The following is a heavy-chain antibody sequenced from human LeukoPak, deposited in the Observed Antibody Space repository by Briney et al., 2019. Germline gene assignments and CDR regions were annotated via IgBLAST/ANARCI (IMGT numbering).Heavy chain of an antibody. D-gene: IGHD3-3*01. J-gene: IGHJ4*02. CDR2: IYYSGST. Sequence: SETLSLTCTVSGGSISSSSYYWGWIRQPPGKGLEWIGSIYYSGSTYYNPSLKSRVTISVDTSKIQFSLKLSSVTAADTAVYYCARDKEYYDFWSGSSHFDYWGQGTLVTVSS. CDR3: ARDKEYYDFWSGSSHFDY. V-gene: IGHV4-39*07. CDR1: GGSISSSSYY.